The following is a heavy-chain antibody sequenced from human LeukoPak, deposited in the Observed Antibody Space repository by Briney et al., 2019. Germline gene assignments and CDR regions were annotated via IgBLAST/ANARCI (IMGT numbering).Heavy chain of an antibody. J-gene: IGHJ4*02. CDR1: GYTFTCYA. CDR2: INAGNGNT. Sequence: ASVKVSCTASGYTFTCYAMHWVRQAPGQRLEWMGWINAGNGNTKYSQKFQGRVTITRDTSASTAYMELSSLRSEDTAVYYCARDRGIFALESFDYWGQGTLVTVSS. CDR3: ARDRGIFALESFDY. D-gene: IGHD3/OR15-3a*01. V-gene: IGHV1-3*01.